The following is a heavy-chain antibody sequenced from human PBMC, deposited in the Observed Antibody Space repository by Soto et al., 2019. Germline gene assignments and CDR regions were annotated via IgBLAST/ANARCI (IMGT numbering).Heavy chain of an antibody. J-gene: IGHJ5*02. V-gene: IGHV1-18*01. Sequence: QVQLVQSGAEVKKPGASVKVSCKASGYTFTSYGISWVRQAPGQGLEWMGWISAYNGNTNYAQKLQGRVTMTTDTSTSKAYMELRSLRSEDTAVYYCARDTPGITMVRGVIIPYNWFDPWGQGTLVTVSS. D-gene: IGHD3-10*01. CDR2: ISAYNGNT. CDR3: ARDTPGITMVRGVIIPYNWFDP. CDR1: GYTFTSYG.